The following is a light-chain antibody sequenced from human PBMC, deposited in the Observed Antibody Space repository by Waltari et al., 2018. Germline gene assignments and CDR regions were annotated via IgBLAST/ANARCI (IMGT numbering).Light chain of an antibody. J-gene: IGKJ1*01. CDR1: RRVNHF. Sequence: DIVMKQSPATLSVSTGVSLTLSCRASRRVNHFSVWYQQKPGQAPRLVIYDASSRASGIPPRFTGSGSGTDFTLTISSLEPEDFAVYYCQHRDNRPPWTFGQGTKV. V-gene: IGKV3-11*01. CDR2: DAS. CDR3: QHRDNRPPWT.